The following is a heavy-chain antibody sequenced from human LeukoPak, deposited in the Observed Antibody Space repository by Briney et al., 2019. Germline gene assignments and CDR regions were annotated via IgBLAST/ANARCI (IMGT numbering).Heavy chain of an antibody. CDR1: GFTVSRYR. CDR2: IKQDGNEK. J-gene: IGHJ2*01. CDR3: ARVTFFYYYFDL. Sequence: GWSLRLSCEASGFTVSRYRMTWVRQVPGKGLEWVGNIKQDGNEKYYVDSVRGRFTISRDNAKDSLFLQMDSLRVEDTAVYYCARVTFFYYYFDLWGRGTLVTVSS. V-gene: IGHV3-7*01.